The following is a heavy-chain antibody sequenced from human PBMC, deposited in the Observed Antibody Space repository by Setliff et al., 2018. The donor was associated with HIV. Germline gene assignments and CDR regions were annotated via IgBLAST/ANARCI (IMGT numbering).Heavy chain of an antibody. D-gene: IGHD3-22*01. J-gene: IGHJ4*02. CDR2: FYYSGST. CDR3: ARAAYDSSGYYFDY. Sequence: NPSETLSLTCTVSGGSISSNTAYSWAWIRQPPGKGLEWIGAFYYSGSTFYTPSLKSRLTISADMSTNQLSLKLSSVTAADTAVYYCARAAYDSSGYYFDYWGQGTLVTVSS. CDR1: GGSISSNTAYS. V-gene: IGHV4-39*01.